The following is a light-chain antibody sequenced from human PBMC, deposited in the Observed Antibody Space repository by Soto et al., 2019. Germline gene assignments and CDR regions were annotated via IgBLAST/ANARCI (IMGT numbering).Light chain of an antibody. V-gene: IGKV1-8*01. CDR1: QGISSY. Sequence: AIRMTQSPSSLSASTGDRVTITCRASQGISSYLAWYQQKPGKAPKLLIYAASTLQSGVPSRFSGSGSGTDFTLTISCLQSEDFATYYCQQYYSYPGYTFGQGTNLEIK. CDR2: AAS. J-gene: IGKJ2*01. CDR3: QQYYSYPGYT.